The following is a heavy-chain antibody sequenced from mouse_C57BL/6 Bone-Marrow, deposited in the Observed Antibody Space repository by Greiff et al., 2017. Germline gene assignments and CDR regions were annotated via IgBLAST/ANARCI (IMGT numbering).Heavy chain of an antibody. Sequence: DVQLVESGGGLVKPGGSLKLSCAASGFTFSDYGMHWVRQAPEKGLEWVAYISSGSSTSYYADTVKGRFTISRDNAKNTLFLQMTSLRSEDTAMYYCARPTTVGAFDYWGQGTTLTVSS. D-gene: IGHD1-1*01. V-gene: IGHV5-17*01. CDR1: GFTFSDYG. CDR2: ISSGSSTS. CDR3: ARPTTVGAFDY. J-gene: IGHJ2*01.